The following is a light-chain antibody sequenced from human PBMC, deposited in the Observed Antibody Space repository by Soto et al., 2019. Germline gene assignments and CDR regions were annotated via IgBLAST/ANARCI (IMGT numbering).Light chain of an antibody. Sequence: EIVLTQSPATLSLSPGERATLSCRASQSVSTDLAWYQHKPGQAPRLLIYGASARATGIPARFSGSGSGTDFTLTISSLQSEDFAVYYCQQYNKWPPLTFGGGTKVDIK. CDR1: QSVSTD. CDR2: GAS. V-gene: IGKV3-15*01. J-gene: IGKJ4*01. CDR3: QQYNKWPPLT.